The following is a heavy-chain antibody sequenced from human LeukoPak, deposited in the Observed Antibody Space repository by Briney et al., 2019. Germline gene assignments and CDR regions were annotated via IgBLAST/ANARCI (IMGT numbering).Heavy chain of an antibody. J-gene: IGHJ3*02. CDR1: GFTFSSYS. Sequence: GGSLSLSCAASGFTFSSYSMNWFGQAPGKGLEWVSSISISSSYIYYADSVKGRFTISRDNAKNSLYLQMNSLRAEDTAVYYCARVLGVLLWFGELLTDAFDIWGQGTMVTVSS. V-gene: IGHV3-21*01. CDR2: ISISSSYI. D-gene: IGHD3-10*01. CDR3: ARVLGVLLWFGELLTDAFDI.